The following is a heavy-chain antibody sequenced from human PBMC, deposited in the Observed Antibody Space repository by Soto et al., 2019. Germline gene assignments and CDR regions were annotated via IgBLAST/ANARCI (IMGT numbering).Heavy chain of an antibody. D-gene: IGHD2-2*01. J-gene: IGHJ5*02. CDR1: GGSFSGYY. CDR3: ARGRIVVVPAARHNWFDP. CDR2: INYSGST. Sequence: PSETLSLTCAVCGGSFSGYYWSWIRQPPGKGLEWIGEINYSGSTNYNPSLKSRVAISVDTSKNQFSLKLSSVTAADTAVYYCARGRIVVVPAARHNWFDPWGQGTLVTVSS. V-gene: IGHV4-34*01.